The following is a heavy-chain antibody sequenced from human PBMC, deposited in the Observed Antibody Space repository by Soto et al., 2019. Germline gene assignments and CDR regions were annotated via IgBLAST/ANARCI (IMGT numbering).Heavy chain of an antibody. D-gene: IGHD5-18*01. J-gene: IGHJ4*02. CDR3: HGYGY. Sequence: EVQLVESGGGLIQPGGSLRLSCAVSGFTVRANYMSWVRQAPGKGLEWVSVIYSGDTTYYADSVKGRFIISRDISKNILYLQMNFRRAEDTAVYYCHGYGYWGQGTLVTVSS. CDR1: GFTVRANY. V-gene: IGHV3-53*01. CDR2: IYSGDTT.